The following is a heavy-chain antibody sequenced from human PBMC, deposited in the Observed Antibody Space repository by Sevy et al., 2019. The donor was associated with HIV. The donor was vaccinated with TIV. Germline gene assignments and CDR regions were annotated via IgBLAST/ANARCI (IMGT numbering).Heavy chain of an antibody. D-gene: IGHD6-6*01. CDR3: AKDLTVRYSTSSGDFDY. J-gene: IGHJ4*02. Sequence: GGSLRLSCATSGFTFSDYGMHWVRQAPGQGLEWVAFTRYDGSTKYYSDSVKGRFTISRENPKNTLYLQMNSLGADDTAVYYCAKDLTVRYSTSSGDFDYWGQGSLVTVSS. CDR1: GFTFSDYG. CDR2: TRYDGSTK. V-gene: IGHV3-30*02.